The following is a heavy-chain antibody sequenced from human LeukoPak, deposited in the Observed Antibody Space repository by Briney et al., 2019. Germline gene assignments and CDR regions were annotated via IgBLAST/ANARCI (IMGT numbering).Heavy chain of an antibody. D-gene: IGHD3-10*01. J-gene: IGHJ6*03. CDR2: IKSKTDGGTT. Sequence: GGTLRLSCAVSGFTFSNAWMSWVRQAPGKGLEWVGRIKSKTDGGTTDYAAPVKGRFTISRDDSKNTLYLQMNSLKTEDTAVYYCTTESVLLWFGELLNYMDVWGKGTTVTVSS. V-gene: IGHV3-15*01. CDR1: GFTFSNAW. CDR3: TTESVLLWFGELLNYMDV.